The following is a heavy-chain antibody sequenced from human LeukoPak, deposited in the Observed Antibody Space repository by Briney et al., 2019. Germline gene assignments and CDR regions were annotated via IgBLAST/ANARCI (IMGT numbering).Heavy chain of an antibody. Sequence: GRSLRLSCAASGFTFSSYGMHWVRQAPGKGLEWVAVISYDGSNKYYADSVKGRFTIPRDNSKNTLYLQMNSLRAEDTAVYYCAKDAKRITMVRGVKGGNWFDPWGQGTLVTVSS. CDR1: GFTFSSYG. D-gene: IGHD3-10*01. V-gene: IGHV3-30*18. CDR3: AKDAKRITMVRGVKGGNWFDP. CDR2: ISYDGSNK. J-gene: IGHJ5*02.